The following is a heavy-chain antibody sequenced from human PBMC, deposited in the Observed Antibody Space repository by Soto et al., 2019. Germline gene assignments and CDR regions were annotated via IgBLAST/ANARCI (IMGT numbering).Heavy chain of an antibody. CDR3: ARVSNGDAFDI. CDR1: GYTFTGYY. D-gene: IGHD4-4*01. V-gene: IGHV1-2*04. CDR2: INPNSGGT. Sequence: GSVKVSCKASGYTFTGYYMHWVRQAPGQGLEWMGWINPNSGGTNYAQKFQGWVTMTRDTSISTAYMELSRLRSDDTAVYYCARVSNGDAFDIWGQGTMVTVSS. J-gene: IGHJ3*02.